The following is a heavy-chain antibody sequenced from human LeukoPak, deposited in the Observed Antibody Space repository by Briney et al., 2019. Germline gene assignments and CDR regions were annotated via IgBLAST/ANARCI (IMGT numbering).Heavy chain of an antibody. CDR1: GFTVSSDS. J-gene: IGHJ4*02. Sequence: GGSLRLSCTVSGFTVSSDSMSWVRQAPGKGLEWVSFIYSGGSTHYADSVKGRFTISRDNSKNTLYLQMNSLRAEDTAVYYCAKDRWIAVTGALDYWGQGTLVTVSS. CDR3: AKDRWIAVTGALDY. CDR2: IYSGGST. V-gene: IGHV3-53*05. D-gene: IGHD6-19*01.